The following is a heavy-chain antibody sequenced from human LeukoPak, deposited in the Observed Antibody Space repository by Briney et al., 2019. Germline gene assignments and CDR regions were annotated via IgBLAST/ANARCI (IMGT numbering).Heavy chain of an antibody. CDR2: IYHSRST. Sequence: SGTLSLTCAVSGGSISSSNWWSWVRQPPGKGLEWIGEIYHSRSTNYNPSLKSRVTISVDKSKNQFSLKLSSVTAADTAVYYCAKPSPNTYYYGWAKELLGYFDYWGQGTLVTVSS. CDR3: AKPSPNTYYYGWAKELLGYFDY. J-gene: IGHJ4*02. CDR1: GGSISSSNW. V-gene: IGHV4-4*02. D-gene: IGHD3-10*01.